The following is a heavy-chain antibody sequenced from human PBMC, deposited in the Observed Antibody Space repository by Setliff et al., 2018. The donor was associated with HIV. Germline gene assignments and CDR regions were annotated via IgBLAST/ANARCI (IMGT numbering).Heavy chain of an antibody. CDR3: ARIVRWELVATSTFFYYYMDV. CDR2: KHTSGST. CDR1: GGSINSYY. V-gene: IGHV4-4*08. D-gene: IGHD1-26*01. Sequence: PSETLSLTCSVSGGSINSYYWNWVRQPPGKGLEWIAYKHTSGSTDYNPSLKSRVTISIDTSKNQFSLKLSSVTAADTAVYYCARIVRWELVATSTFFYYYMDVWGKGTTVTV. J-gene: IGHJ6*03.